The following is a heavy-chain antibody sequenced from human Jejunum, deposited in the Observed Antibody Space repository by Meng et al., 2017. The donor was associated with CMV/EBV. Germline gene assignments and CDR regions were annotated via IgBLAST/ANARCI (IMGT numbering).Heavy chain of an antibody. V-gene: IGHV3-7*01. J-gene: IGHJ3*02. D-gene: IGHD2-2*01. CDR3: ARNYPRNCASINCPGAYDI. Sequence: YWMTWVRHFPGKGLEWVAKINFDGSVEYYVDSVRGRFTIARDNAKNSLSLQMNSLRAEDTAVYYCARNYPRNCASINCPGAYDIWGQGTVVTVSS. CDR2: INFDGSVE. CDR1: YW.